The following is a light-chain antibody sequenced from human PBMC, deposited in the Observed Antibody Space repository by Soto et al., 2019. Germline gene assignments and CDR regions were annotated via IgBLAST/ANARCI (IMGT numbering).Light chain of an antibody. V-gene: IGKV1-39*01. CDR3: QQSYRTPRT. CDR1: QSISTY. Sequence: EIQMTQSPSSLSASVGDRVTITCGASQSISTYLNWYQHKPGKAPKLLMHAASSLDRRVPSSFSGSGSGTDFTLTISSLQPEDFATYYCQQSYRTPRTVGQRTKV. J-gene: IGKJ1*01. CDR2: AAS.